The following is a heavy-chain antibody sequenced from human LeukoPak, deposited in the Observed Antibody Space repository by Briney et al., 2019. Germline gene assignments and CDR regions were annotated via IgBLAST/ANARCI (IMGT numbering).Heavy chain of an antibody. CDR3: VQRRGGLDV. J-gene: IGHJ6*02. CDR1: GFTFSIYW. CDR2: INPDGSST. D-gene: IGHD5-24*01. Sequence: PGGSLRLSCAASGFTFSIYWMHWVRQAPGKGVVWVSHINPDGSSTTYADSVKGRFTISRDNAKDTLYLQMNSLRAEDTAVYYCVQRRGGLDVWGQGTTVTVSS. V-gene: IGHV3-74*01.